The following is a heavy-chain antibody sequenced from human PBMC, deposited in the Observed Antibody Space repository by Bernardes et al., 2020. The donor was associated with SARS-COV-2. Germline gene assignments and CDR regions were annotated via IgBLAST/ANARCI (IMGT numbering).Heavy chain of an antibody. D-gene: IGHD3-22*01. CDR2: ISGYRDNP. J-gene: IGHJ3*01. CDR1: GYTLSSYY. V-gene: IGHV1-18*01. CDR3: ARVFAEAGHYDYKGYFRSAFDV. Sequence: ASVKVSCKASGYTLSSYYISWVRQAPGQGLEWMGWISGYRDNPDYALKFQGRVKMTTDTSTSIAYMELRSLRSDDTAVYYCARVFAEAGHYDYKGYFRSAFDVWGQGTMVTVS.